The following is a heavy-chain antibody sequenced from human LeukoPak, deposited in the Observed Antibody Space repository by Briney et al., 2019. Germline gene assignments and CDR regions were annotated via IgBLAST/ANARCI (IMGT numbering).Heavy chain of an antibody. J-gene: IGHJ4*02. V-gene: IGHV3-23*01. CDR2: ISGSGGST. CDR1: GFTFSSYA. Sequence: GGSLRLSCAASGFTFSSYAMSWVRQAPGKGLEWVSAISGSGGSTYYADSVRGRFTISRDNSKNTLYLQMNSLRAEDTAVYYCAKKSSSWYREIDYWGQGTLVTVSS. CDR3: AKKSSSWYREIDY. D-gene: IGHD6-13*01.